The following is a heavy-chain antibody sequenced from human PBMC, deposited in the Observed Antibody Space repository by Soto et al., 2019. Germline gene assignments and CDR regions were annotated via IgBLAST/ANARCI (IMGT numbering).Heavy chain of an antibody. CDR1: GYTFTGYY. CDR2: INPNSGGT. J-gene: IGHJ4*02. V-gene: IGHV1-2*04. D-gene: IGHD2-2*01. CDR3: ARGLTRYCSSTSCYEPFDY. Sequence: ASVKVSCKASGYTFTGYYMHWVRQAPGQGLEWMGWINPNSGGTNYAQKFQGWVTMTRDTSISIAYMELSRLRSDDTAAYYCARGLTRYCSSTSCYEPFDYWGQGTLVTVSS.